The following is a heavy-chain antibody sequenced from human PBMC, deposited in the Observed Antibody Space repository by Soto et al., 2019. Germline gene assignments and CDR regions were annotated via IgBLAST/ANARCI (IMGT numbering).Heavy chain of an antibody. CDR3: TTDSYSTIIVVRFDY. J-gene: IGHJ4*01. D-gene: IGHD3-22*01. V-gene: IGHV3-15*07. CDR1: VLTFSNAW. CDR2: IKSKTDGGTA. Sequence: GGPLRLPRPAFVLTFSNAWINWFRQAPGKGLEWVGRIKSKTDGGTADFAAPVKGRFAISRDDSKNTVYLQMNSLKTEDTAVYYCTTDSYSTIIVVRFDYWGHGTLVTVS.